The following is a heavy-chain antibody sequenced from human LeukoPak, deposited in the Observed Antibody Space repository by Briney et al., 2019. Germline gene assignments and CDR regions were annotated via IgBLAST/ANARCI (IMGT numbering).Heavy chain of an antibody. Sequence: PSETLSLTCAVSGGSIGSGGYSWSWIRQPPGKGLEWIGYLYHTGTTYYNPSLKSRVTISVDTSKNQFSLKLSSVTAADTAVYYCARADYGANLGAPDYWGQGTLVTVSS. CDR1: GGSIGSGGYS. J-gene: IGHJ4*02. D-gene: IGHD4-23*01. CDR2: LYHTGTT. V-gene: IGHV4-30-2*01. CDR3: ARADYGANLGAPDY.